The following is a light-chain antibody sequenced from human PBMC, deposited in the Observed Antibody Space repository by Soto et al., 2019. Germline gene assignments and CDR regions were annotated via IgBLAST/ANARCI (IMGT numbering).Light chain of an antibody. Sequence: QSALTQPASVSGSPGQSTTISCTGTNSDLGTYNLVSWYQQHPGKAPKLIICEVNKWPSGVPSRFSGSKSGNTASLTISGLQADDEADYYCCSYAGSVAYVFGTGTKVTVL. CDR3: CSYAGSVAYV. J-gene: IGLJ1*01. V-gene: IGLV2-23*02. CDR2: EVN. CDR1: NSDLGTYNL.